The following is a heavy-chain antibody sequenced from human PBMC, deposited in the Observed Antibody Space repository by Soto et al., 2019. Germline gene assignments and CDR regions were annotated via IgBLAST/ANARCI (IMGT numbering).Heavy chain of an antibody. V-gene: IGHV3-23*01. CDR1: GFTLSSYA. D-gene: IGHD6-19*01. Sequence: EVQLLESGGGLVQPGGSLRLSCTASGFTLSSYAMSWVRQAPGKGLEWVSGISGGGGSTYYADSVKGRFTISRDNSKNTLYLQLNSLRAEDTAVYYCAKDTPIAVPVDHFDYWGQGTLVTVSS. CDR2: ISGGGGST. CDR3: AKDTPIAVPVDHFDY. J-gene: IGHJ4*02.